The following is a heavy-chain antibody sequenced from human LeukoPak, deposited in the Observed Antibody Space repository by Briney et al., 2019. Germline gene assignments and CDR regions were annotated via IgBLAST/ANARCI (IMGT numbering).Heavy chain of an antibody. D-gene: IGHD3/OR15-3a*01. V-gene: IGHV5-51*01. CDR3: ARHFWTKYYGYFDH. J-gene: IGHJ4*02. CDR1: GYGFASYW. Sequence: GESLKISCKGSGYGFASYWVGWVRQLPGKGPEWIGVIYPGDSDPTYNPAFEGQVTISDDKSISTTYLQWSSLRASDTAIYYCARHFWTKYYGYFDHWGQGTLVTVSS. CDR2: IYPGDSDP.